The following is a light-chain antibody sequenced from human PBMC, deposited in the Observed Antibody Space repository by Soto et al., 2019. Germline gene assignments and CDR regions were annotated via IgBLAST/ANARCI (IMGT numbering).Light chain of an antibody. CDR2: EGS. Sequence: QSALTQPASVSGSPGQSITISCTGTSSDVGSYNLVSWYQQHPGKAPKLMIYEGSKWPSGVSNRFSGSKSGNTASLTISGLQAEDEADYYYCSSAGSGTYVFGTGTKLTVL. J-gene: IGLJ1*01. CDR3: CSSAGSGTYV. V-gene: IGLV2-23*01. CDR1: SSDVGSYNL.